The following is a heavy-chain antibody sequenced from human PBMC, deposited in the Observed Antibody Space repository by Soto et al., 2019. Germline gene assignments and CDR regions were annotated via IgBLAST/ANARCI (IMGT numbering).Heavy chain of an antibody. J-gene: IGHJ6*02. V-gene: IGHV4-34*01. Sequence: SETLSLTCAVYGGSFSGYYWSWIRQPPGKGLEWIGEINHSGSTNYNPSLKSRVTISVDTSKNQFSLKLSSVTAADTAVYYCARGLSWGRYYYYYGMDVWGQGTTVTVSS. CDR1: GGSFSGYY. D-gene: IGHD7-27*01. CDR3: ARGLSWGRYYYYYGMDV. CDR2: INHSGST.